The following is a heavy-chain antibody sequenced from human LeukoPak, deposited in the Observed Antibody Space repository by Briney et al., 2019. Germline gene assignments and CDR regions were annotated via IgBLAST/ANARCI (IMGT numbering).Heavy chain of an antibody. Sequence: PGGSLRLSYAASGFTFSSYSMNWVRQAPGKGLEWVSSISSSSSYIYYADSVKGRFTISRDNAKNSLYLQMNSLRAEDTAVYYCARVATIFGVVIGFDYWGQGTLVTVSS. D-gene: IGHD3-3*01. CDR2: ISSSSSYI. CDR1: GFTFSSYS. CDR3: ARVATIFGVVIGFDY. J-gene: IGHJ4*02. V-gene: IGHV3-21*01.